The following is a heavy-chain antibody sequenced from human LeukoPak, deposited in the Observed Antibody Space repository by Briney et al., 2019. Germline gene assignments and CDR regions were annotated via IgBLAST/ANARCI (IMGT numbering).Heavy chain of an antibody. J-gene: IGHJ5*02. CDR2: IYTSGTT. CDR3: ARGTTSRRGFDP. D-gene: IGHD2-2*01. Sequence: PSETLSLTCTVAGGSIRSDYWSWIRQPGGKGREGMGRIYTSGTTNYHPSLKSRVALSVDTSKNQFSLKLTSVTAADTAVYYCARGTTSRRGFDPWGQGTLVTVSS. V-gene: IGHV4-4*07. CDR1: GGSIRSDY.